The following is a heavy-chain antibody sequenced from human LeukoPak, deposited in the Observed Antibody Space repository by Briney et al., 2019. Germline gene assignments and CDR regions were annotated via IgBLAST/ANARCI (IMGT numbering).Heavy chain of an antibody. CDR3: ARGRIRPSGYDRFDY. J-gene: IGHJ4*02. V-gene: IGHV4-34*01. CDR1: GGSFSGYY. D-gene: IGHD5-12*01. CDR2: INHSGST. Sequence: SETLSLNCDVYGGSFSGYYWSWIRQLPGKGLEWIGEINHSGSTNYNPSIKSRVTISVDTSKNQFSLKLSSVTAADTAVYYCARGRIRPSGYDRFDYWGQGTLVTVSS.